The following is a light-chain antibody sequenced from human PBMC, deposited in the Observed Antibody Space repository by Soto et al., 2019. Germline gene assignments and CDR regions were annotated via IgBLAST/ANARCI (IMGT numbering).Light chain of an antibody. CDR3: QQYNSYSRT. J-gene: IGKJ1*01. V-gene: IGKV1-5*03. CDR1: QSISSW. CDR2: KAS. Sequence: DIQMTQSPSTLSASVGDRVTITCRASQSISSWLAWYQQKPGKAPTLLIYKASSLASGVRSRFGGSGSGTEFTLTSSRLQPDVFATYYCQQYNSYSRTFGQGTKVEIK.